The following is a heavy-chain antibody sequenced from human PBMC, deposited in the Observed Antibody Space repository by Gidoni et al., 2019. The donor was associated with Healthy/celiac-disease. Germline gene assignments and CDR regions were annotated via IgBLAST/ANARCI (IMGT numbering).Heavy chain of an antibody. CDR1: GGSITTYY. CDR3: ARDECTSTSCSSYYYYYMDV. CDR2: IYPSGST. V-gene: IGHV4-4*07. Sequence: QVQLQESGPGMVKPSETLSLTCTVSGGSITTYYSSWIRQPAGKGLEWIGRIYPSGSTNYHPSLKSRVTMSVDTSKNQFSLKLTSVTAADTAVYYCARDECTSTSCSSYYYYYMDVWGKGTTVTVSS. J-gene: IGHJ6*03. D-gene: IGHD2-2*01.